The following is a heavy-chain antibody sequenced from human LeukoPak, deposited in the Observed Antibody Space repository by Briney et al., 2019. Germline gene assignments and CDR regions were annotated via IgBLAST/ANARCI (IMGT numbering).Heavy chain of an antibody. CDR2: IYYSGST. D-gene: IGHD3-10*01. V-gene: IGHV4-59*08. CDR1: GGSISSYY. J-gene: IGHJ4*02. CDR3: AGSGSGSFIDY. Sequence: SETLSLTCTVSGGSISSYYWSWIRQPPGKGLEWIGYIYYSGSTNYNPSLKSRVTISVDTSKNQFSLKLSSVTAADTAVYYCAGSGSGSFIDYWGQGTLVTVSS.